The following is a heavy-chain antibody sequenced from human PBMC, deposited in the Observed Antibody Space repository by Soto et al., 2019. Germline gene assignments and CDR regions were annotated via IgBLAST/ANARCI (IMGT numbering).Heavy chain of an antibody. CDR3: ARDLGGHSYGSNYYYGMDV. J-gene: IGHJ6*02. CDR2: IIPIFGTA. CDR1: GGTFSSYA. D-gene: IGHD5-18*01. V-gene: IGHV1-69*06. Sequence: SVKVSCKASGGTFSSYAISWVRQAPGQGLEWMGGIIPIFGTANYAQKFQGRVTITADKSTSTAYMELSSLRSEDTAVYYCARDLGGHSYGSNYYYGMDVWGQGTTVTVSS.